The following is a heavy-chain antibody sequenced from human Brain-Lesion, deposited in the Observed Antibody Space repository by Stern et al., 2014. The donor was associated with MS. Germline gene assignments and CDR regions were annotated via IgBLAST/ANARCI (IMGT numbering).Heavy chain of an antibody. Sequence: QVQLVQSGPGLVKPSQTLSLSCTVSGGSISSGGYYWSWIRQPAGKGLEWIGRIFNSGSTSYNPSLKIRGPTSINTSTKSFSPRLNSMTAADTAVYYCARGRVVPGFQYYATDVWGQGTTVIVSS. CDR2: IFNSGST. D-gene: IGHD2-2*01. J-gene: IGHJ6*02. CDR1: GGSISSGGYY. CDR3: ARGRVVPGFQYYATDV. V-gene: IGHV4-61*02.